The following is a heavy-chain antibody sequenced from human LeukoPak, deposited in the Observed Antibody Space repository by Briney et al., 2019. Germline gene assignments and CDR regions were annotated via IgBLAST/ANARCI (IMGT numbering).Heavy chain of an antibody. CDR2: INHSGST. Sequence: SETLSLTCAVYGGSFSGYYWSWIRQPPGKGLEWIGEINHSGSTNYNPSLKSRVTMSVDTSKNQFSLKLSSVTAADTAVYYCARENSVITIFGVVIYYGMDVWGQGTTVTVSS. J-gene: IGHJ6*02. CDR3: ARENSVITIFGVVIYYGMDV. V-gene: IGHV4-34*01. D-gene: IGHD3-3*01. CDR1: GGSFSGYY.